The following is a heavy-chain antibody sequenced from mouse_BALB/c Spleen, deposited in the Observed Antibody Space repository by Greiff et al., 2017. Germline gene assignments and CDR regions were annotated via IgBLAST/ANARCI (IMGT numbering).Heavy chain of an antibody. CDR2: IDPSDSET. CDR1: GYSFTSYW. CDR3: ARSERDGDYDGYYFDY. Sequence: VQLQQSGPQLVRPGASVKISCKASGYSFTSYWMHWVKQRPGQGLEWIGMIDPSDSETRLNQKFKDKATLTVDKSSSTAYMQLSSPTSEDSAVYYCARSERDGDYDGYYFDYWGQGTTLTVSS. J-gene: IGHJ2*01. V-gene: IGHV1S127*01. D-gene: IGHD2-4*01.